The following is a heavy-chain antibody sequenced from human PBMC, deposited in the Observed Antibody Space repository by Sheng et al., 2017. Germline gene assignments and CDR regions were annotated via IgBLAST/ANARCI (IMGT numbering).Heavy chain of an antibody. D-gene: IGHD2-15*01. CDR3: AKDSVGIGVVVAATFDY. J-gene: IGHJ4*02. CDR1: GFTFRNYG. CDR2: ISGSGDNT. V-gene: IGHV3-23*04. Sequence: EVQLVESGGGLVQPGKTLRLSCTASGFTFRNYGMNWVRQAPGKGLEWVSGISGSGDNTSYADSVKGRFTISRDNSKNTLYLQMNSLRAEDTAIYYCAKDSVGIGVVVAATFDYWGQGTLVAVSS.